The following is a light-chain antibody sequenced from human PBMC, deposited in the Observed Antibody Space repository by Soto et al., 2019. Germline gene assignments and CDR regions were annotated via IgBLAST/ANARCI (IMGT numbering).Light chain of an antibody. J-gene: IGKJ1*01. V-gene: IGKV1-39*01. CDR2: AAS. CDR3: QQSYNTPL. CDR1: QSISNH. Sequence: DIQMAQSPSSLSASVGDRVIIPCRASQSISNHLNWYQQKPGKAPKLLIYAASSLQSGVPSRFSGSGFGTDFTLTISSLQPEDFAIYYCQQSYNTPLFGQGTKADI.